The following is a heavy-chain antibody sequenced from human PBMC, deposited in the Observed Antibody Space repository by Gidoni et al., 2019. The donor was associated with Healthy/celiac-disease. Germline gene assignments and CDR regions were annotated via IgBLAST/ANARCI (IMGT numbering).Heavy chain of an antibody. CDR1: GFTFSSYS. Sequence: EVQLVESGGGLVKPGGSLRLSCAASGFTFSSYSMNWVRQAPGKGLEWVSSISSSISYIYYADSVKGRFTISRDNAKNSLYLQMNSLRAEDTAVYYCARDLIVGAPDDYWGQGTLVTVSS. CDR2: ISSSISYI. D-gene: IGHD1-26*01. CDR3: ARDLIVGAPDDY. V-gene: IGHV3-21*01. J-gene: IGHJ4*02.